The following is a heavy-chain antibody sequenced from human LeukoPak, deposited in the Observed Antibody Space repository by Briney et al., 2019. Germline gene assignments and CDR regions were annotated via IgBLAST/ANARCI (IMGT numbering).Heavy chain of an antibody. J-gene: IGHJ4*02. CDR1: GFTFSNAW. V-gene: IGHV3-15*01. D-gene: IGHD6-19*01. CDR3: TTTDHLTGVRDIAVAGTKPYYFDY. CDR2: IKSKTDGGTT. Sequence: PGGSLRLSCAASGFTFSNAWMSWVRQAPGKGLEWVGRIKSKTDGGTTDYAAPVKGRFTISRDDSKNTLYLQMNSLKTEDTAVYYCTTTDHLTGVRDIAVAGTKPYYFDYWGQGTLVTVSS.